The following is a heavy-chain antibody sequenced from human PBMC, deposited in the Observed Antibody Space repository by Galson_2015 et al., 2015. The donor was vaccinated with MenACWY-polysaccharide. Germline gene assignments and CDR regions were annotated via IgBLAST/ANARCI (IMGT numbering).Heavy chain of an antibody. J-gene: IGHJ3*02. D-gene: IGHD4-23*01. CDR3: AKRMTTVGAFDI. Sequence: SLRLSCAASGFTFSSCAMSWVRQAPGRGLEWVSGFRGRVGTPYYAAPVKGRFTISRDNSKNTLYLQMNSLRAEDTAVYYCAKRMTTVGAFDIWGHGTMVTGSS. V-gene: IGHV3-23*01. CDR2: FRGRVGTP. CDR1: GFTFSSCA.